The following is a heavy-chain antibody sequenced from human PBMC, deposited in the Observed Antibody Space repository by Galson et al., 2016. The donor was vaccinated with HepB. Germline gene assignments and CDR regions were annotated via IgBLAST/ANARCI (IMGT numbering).Heavy chain of an antibody. J-gene: IGHJ4*02. Sequence: SETLSLTCAVSGGSFFGYYWSWIRQPPGKGLEWIGEIHPGGDTNYNPSLKSRVTISVDTSKNQFSLRLSSVTPADTAVYYCARVLRGNTYAFVKHFDFWGQGTLVTVSS. V-gene: IGHV4-34*01. CDR2: IHPGGDT. CDR3: ARVLRGNTYAFVKHFDF. D-gene: IGHD3-16*01. CDR1: GGSFFGYY.